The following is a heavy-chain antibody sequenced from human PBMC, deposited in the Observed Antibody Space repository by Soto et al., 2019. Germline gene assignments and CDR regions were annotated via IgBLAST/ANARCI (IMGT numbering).Heavy chain of an antibody. J-gene: IGHJ6*02. CDR2: IHVSGST. Sequence: SETLSLNWTVSGGSVSSGSYQRTWIRQPPGKGLEWIGYIHVSGSTNDNPSLKGRVTMSIDTSKNQFSLKLSSVTAADTAVYYCARDGHGMDVWGQGTKVTVSS. V-gene: IGHV4-61*01. CDR1: GGSVSSGSYQ. CDR3: ARDGHGMDV.